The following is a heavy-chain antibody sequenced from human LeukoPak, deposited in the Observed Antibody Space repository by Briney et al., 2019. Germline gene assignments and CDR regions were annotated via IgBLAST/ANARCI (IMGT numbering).Heavy chain of an antibody. J-gene: IGHJ3*02. CDR3: ARFGSSTWYKGAFDI. V-gene: IGHV4-34*12. CDR2: IVHSGNT. Sequence: SETLSLTCTVSGGSISGYYWSWIRQPPGEGLGWIGEIVHSGNTKYNPSLKSRVTISVDTSKNQFSLNLTSVTAADTAVYYCARFGSSTWYKGAFDIRGQGTMVTVAS. D-gene: IGHD6-13*01. CDR1: GGSISGYY.